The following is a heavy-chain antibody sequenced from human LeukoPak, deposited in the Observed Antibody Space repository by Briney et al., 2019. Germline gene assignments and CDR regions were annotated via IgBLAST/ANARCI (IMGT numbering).Heavy chain of an antibody. CDR3: ARRPGYNWFDP. V-gene: IGHV4-59*08. CDR2: IYYSGGT. Sequence: SETLSLTCTVSGYSISSGYYWSWIRQPPGKGLEWIGYIYYSGGTNYNPSLKSRVTISVDTSKNQFSLKLSSVTAADTAVYYCARRPGYNWFDPWGQGTLVTVSS. CDR1: GYSISSGYY. J-gene: IGHJ5*02.